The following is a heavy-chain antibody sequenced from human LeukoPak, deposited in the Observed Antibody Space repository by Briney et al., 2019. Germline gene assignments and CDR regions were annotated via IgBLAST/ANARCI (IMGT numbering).Heavy chain of an antibody. Sequence: PGGSLRLSCAASGFTFDDYAMHWVRQAPGKGLEWGSLISGDGGSTYYGDSVKGRFTISRDNSKNYLYLKMNSMRTEDPALYYCAKDNRYCSSTSCYYYYSGMDVWGQGTTVTVSS. CDR2: ISGDGGST. V-gene: IGHV3-43*02. CDR3: AKDNRYCSSTSCYYYYSGMDV. J-gene: IGHJ6*02. D-gene: IGHD2-2*01. CDR1: GFTFDDYA.